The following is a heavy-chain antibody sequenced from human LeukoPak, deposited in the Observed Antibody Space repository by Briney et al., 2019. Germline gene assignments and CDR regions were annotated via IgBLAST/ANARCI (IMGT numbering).Heavy chain of an antibody. J-gene: IGHJ4*02. Sequence: SETLSLTCTVSGGSISSGGYYWSWIRQPPGKGLEWIGSIYHSGNTYYNPSLKSRVTISVDTSKNQFSLKLSSVTAADTAVYYCARVPVRVAVAGWDYFDYWGQGTLVTVSS. V-gene: IGHV4-30-2*01. CDR1: GGSISSGGYY. CDR2: IYHSGNT. CDR3: ARVPVRVAVAGWDYFDY. D-gene: IGHD6-19*01.